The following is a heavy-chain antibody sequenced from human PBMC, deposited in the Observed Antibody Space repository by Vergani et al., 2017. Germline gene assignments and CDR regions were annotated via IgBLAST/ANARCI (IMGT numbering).Heavy chain of an antibody. J-gene: IGHJ6*03. V-gene: IGHV1-2*02. D-gene: IGHD1-26*01. CDR1: GYTFTGYY. CDR2: INPNSGGT. Sequence: QVQLVQSGAEVKKPGASVKVSCKASGYTFTGYYMHWVRQAPGQGLEWMGWINPNSGGTNYAKKFQGRGTMTRDTSISTAYMELSRLRSDDTAVYYCAREERDYYYYMDVWGKGTTVTVSS. CDR3: AREERDYYYYMDV.